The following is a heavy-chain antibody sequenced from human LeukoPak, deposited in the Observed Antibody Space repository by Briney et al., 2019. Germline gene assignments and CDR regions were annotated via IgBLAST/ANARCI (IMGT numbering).Heavy chain of an antibody. D-gene: IGHD4-17*01. CDR1: GYTFTGYY. CDR2: INPSSGGT. V-gene: IGHV1-2*06. J-gene: IGHJ6*03. CDR3: ARSYGDSGNHFNHMDV. Sequence: GASVKVSCKASGYTFTGYYIHWVRQAPGQGLEWMWRINPSSGGTNSAQKFQGRVTMTSDTSISTANMELRRLISDDTAVYYCARSYGDSGNHFNHMDVCGKGTTVTVSS.